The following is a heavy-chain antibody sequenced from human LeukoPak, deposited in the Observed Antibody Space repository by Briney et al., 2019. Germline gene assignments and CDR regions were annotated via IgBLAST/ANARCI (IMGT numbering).Heavy chain of an antibody. CDR3: AREPALRLYSYGDWFDP. CDR1: GYTFTSYY. Sequence: GASVKVSCKASGYTFTSYYMHWVRQAPGQGLEWMGIINPSGGSTSYAQKFQGRVTMTRDTSTSTVYMELSSLRSEDTAVYYCAREPALRLYSYGDWFDPWGQGTLVTVSS. D-gene: IGHD5-18*01. CDR2: INPSGGST. J-gene: IGHJ5*02. V-gene: IGHV1-46*01.